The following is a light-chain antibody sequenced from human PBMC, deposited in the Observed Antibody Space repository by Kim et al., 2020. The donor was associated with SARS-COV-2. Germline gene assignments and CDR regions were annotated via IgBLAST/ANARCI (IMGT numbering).Light chain of an antibody. CDR2: GAS. CDR1: QSISSY. Sequence: DIQMTQSPSSLSASVGDRVTITCRASQSISSYLNWYQQKPGKAPKLLIYGASSLQSGVQSRFSGSGSGTDFTLTISSLQPEDFATYYCQQSYSTPLTFGGGTKLEI. V-gene: IGKV1-39*01. CDR3: QQSYSTPLT. J-gene: IGKJ4*01.